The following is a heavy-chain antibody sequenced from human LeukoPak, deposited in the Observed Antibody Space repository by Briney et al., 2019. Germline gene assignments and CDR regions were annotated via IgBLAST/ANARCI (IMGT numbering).Heavy chain of an antibody. CDR3: AKDLGFDYDSSGYIAFDI. CDR1: GFTFSSYA. CDR2: ISGSGGST. D-gene: IGHD3-22*01. Sequence: PGGSPRLSCAASGFTFSSYAMSWVRQAPGKGLEWVSAISGSGGSTYYADSVKGRFTISRDNSKNTLYLQMNSLRAEDTAVYYCAKDLGFDYDSSGYIAFDIWGQGTMVTVSS. V-gene: IGHV3-23*01. J-gene: IGHJ3*02.